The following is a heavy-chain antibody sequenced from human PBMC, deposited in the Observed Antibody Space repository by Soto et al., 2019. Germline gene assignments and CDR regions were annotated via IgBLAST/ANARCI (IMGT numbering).Heavy chain of an antibody. V-gene: IGHV4-59*01. D-gene: IGHD6-13*01. CDR2: TYYSGST. J-gene: IGHJ4*02. CDR1: GGSTIAYY. Sequence: SETLSLTCTVSGGSTIAYYWNWMRQPPGKGLQWIGYTYYSGSTTYNPSLKSRVTISVDSSKNQFSLKLDSVTPADTAVYYCARVRGTAGKRYFDYWGPGTLVTVSS. CDR3: ARVRGTAGKRYFDY.